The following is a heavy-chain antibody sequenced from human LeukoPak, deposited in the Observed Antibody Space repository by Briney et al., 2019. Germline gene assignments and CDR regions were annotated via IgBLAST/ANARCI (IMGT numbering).Heavy chain of an antibody. CDR3: ASHYYDSSGYYYEQKYFQH. CDR1: GYTFTGYY. J-gene: IGHJ1*01. V-gene: IGHV1-2*06. Sequence: GASVKVSCKASGYTFTGYYMHWVRQAPGQGLEWMGRINPNSGGTNYAQKFQGGVTMTRDTSISTAYMELSRLRSDDTAVYYCASHYYDSSGYYYEQKYFQHWGQGNLVTVSS. D-gene: IGHD3-22*01. CDR2: INPNSGGT.